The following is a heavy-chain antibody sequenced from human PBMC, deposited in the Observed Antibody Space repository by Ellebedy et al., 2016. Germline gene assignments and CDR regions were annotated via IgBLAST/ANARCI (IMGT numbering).Heavy chain of an antibody. V-gene: IGHV4-34*01. Sequence: SETLSLXCAVYGESFSGHFWSWIRQSSGKGLEWIGEISHTGSPNYNTSLKSRVVMSVDTSKNQFSLSLTSVTAAATAAYYCARRTSGGIDYWGQGMLVTVSS. CDR3: ARRTSGGIDY. J-gene: IGHJ4*02. CDR1: GESFSGHF. CDR2: ISHTGSP. D-gene: IGHD3/OR15-3a*01.